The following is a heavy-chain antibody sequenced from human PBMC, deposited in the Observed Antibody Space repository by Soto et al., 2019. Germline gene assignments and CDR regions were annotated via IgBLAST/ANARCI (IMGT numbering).Heavy chain of an antibody. CDR1: GYTFTSYG. CDR2: ISSYNANT. V-gene: IGHV1-18*04. J-gene: IGHJ5*02. CDR3: ARGPRYCSSTSCFSVVTWFDP. Sequence: ASVKVSCKASGYTFTSYGISRVRQAPGQGLEWMGWISSYNANTNYAQKVQGRGTMTTDTTTSTTRTGPRGLRTEGPAMYYCARGPRYCSSTSCFSVVTWFDPWGQGTLVTVSS. D-gene: IGHD2-2*01.